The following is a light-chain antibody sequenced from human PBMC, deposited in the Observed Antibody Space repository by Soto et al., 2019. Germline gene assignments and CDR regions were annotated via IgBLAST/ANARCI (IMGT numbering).Light chain of an antibody. V-gene: IGKV3-20*01. CDR2: GAS. J-gene: IGKJ4*01. CDR3: QQLNSYPLT. Sequence: EIVLTQSPGTLSLSPGERATLYFSASQSVSSSYLAWYQQKPGQAPRLLIYGASTRATGIPAKFSGSGSGTEFTLTISSLQSEDFATYYCQQLNSYPLTFGGGTKVDIK. CDR1: QSVSSSY.